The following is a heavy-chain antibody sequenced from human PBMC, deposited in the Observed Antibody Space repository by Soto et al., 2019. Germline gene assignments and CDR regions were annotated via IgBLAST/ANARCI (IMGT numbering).Heavy chain of an antibody. D-gene: IGHD2-15*01. CDR2: IGTAGDT. CDR1: GFTFSGFD. CDR3: ARGQEVGAHFFDS. J-gene: IGHJ4*02. Sequence: GGSLRLSCEASGFTFSGFDMHWVRQPTGNGLEWVSTIGTAGDTYYAVSVKGRFTISRDNAKNSLSLQMNSLRAGDTAVYFCARGQEVGAHFFDSWGQGTQVTVSS. V-gene: IGHV3-13*01.